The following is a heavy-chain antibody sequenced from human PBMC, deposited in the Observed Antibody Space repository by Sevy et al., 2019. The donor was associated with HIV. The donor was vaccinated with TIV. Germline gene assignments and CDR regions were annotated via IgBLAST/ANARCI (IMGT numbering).Heavy chain of an antibody. J-gene: IGHJ6*02. D-gene: IGHD2-21*02. CDR1: GFSISSGYY. CDR3: ARASAGDRLDYYGMDV. CDR2: IYHSGRT. Sequence: SETVSLTCTVSGFSISSGYYWGWIRQSPEKGLEWIGNIYHSGRTYYKPSLKSRVTISVDTSKNQFSLKLSSVTAADTDVYYCARASAGDRLDYYGMDVWGQGTTVTVSS. V-gene: IGHV4-38-2*02.